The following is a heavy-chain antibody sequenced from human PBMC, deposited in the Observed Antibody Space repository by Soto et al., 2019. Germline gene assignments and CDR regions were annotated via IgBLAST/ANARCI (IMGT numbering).Heavy chain of an antibody. CDR1: GFRFSSYW. D-gene: IGHD4-4*01. V-gene: IGHV3-7*03. CDR2: IREDGRDQ. CDR3: AKAPVPDYTAYGSCVFEL. Sequence: GGSLRLSCAASGFRFSSYWMSWVRQAPGKGLEWVANIREDGRDQYYVDSVKGRFTISRDNAKNSLYLQMNNLRVEDTAIFYCAKAPVPDYTAYGSCVFELWGRGTLVTVSS. J-gene: IGHJ1*01.